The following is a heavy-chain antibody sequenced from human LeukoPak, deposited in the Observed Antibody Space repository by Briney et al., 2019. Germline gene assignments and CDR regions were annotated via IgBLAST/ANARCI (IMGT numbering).Heavy chain of an antibody. J-gene: IGHJ5*02. CDR2: IYYSGST. CDR3: ATIAYDILTGYYSPPFDP. CDR1: GGSISSGGYY. V-gene: IGHV4-31*03. D-gene: IGHD3-9*01. Sequence: SETLSLTCTVSGGSISSGGYYWSWIRQHPGKGLEWIGYIYYSGSTYYNPSLKSRVTISVDTSKNQFSLKLSSVTAADTAVYYCATIAYDILTGYYSPPFDPWGQGTLVTASS.